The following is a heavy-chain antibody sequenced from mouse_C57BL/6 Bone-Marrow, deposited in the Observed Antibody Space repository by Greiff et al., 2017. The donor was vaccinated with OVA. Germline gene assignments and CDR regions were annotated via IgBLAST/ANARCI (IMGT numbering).Heavy chain of an antibody. CDR3: AGSGYGRSFAMDY. V-gene: IGHV1-63*01. Sequence: QVQLQQSGAELVKPGTSVKLSCKASGYTFTNYWLGWANQRPGHGLEWIGDIYPCGGYTNYNATFKGKATLTADTSSSTAYMQFSSLTSEDSAIYYCAGSGYGRSFAMDYWGQGTSVTVSS. CDR2: IYPCGGYT. CDR1: GYTFTNYW. J-gene: IGHJ4*01. D-gene: IGHD3-1*01.